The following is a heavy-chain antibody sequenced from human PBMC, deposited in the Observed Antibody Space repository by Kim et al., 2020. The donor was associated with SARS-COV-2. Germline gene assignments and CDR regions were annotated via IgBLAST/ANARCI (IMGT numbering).Heavy chain of an antibody. V-gene: IGHV3-11*01. CDR3: ARSRNGYNAFGI. D-gene: IGHD5-12*01. Sequence: GGSLRLSCAASGLSFSDSYMSWVRQAPGKGLEWLSVISTRGDTTFYADSVEGRFTISRDNAKNTLYLQMNYLRDEDTAVYYCARSRNGYNAFGIWGQGVLVTVSS. J-gene: IGHJ4*02. CDR2: ISTRGDTT. CDR1: GLSFSDSY.